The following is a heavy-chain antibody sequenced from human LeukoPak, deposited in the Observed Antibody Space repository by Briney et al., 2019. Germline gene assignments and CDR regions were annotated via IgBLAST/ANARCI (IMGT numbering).Heavy chain of an antibody. Sequence: SETLSLTCAVSGYSISSGYYWGWVRQPPGKALEWMGTIYHTGSTHYNPSLKSRVTISVETSKNQFSLKMSSVTAADTAVYYCARHPPQYCSGTSCYDYWGQGTLVTVSS. D-gene: IGHD2-2*01. J-gene: IGHJ4*02. V-gene: IGHV4-38-2*01. CDR1: GYSISSGYY. CDR2: IYHTGST. CDR3: ARHPPQYCSGTSCYDY.